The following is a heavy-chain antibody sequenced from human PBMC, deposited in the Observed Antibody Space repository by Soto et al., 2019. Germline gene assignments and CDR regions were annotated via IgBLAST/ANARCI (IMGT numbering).Heavy chain of an antibody. J-gene: IGHJ4*02. D-gene: IGHD5-12*01. Sequence: QVQLVQSGAEVKKPGSSVKVSCKASGGTFNSYVFNWVRQAPGLGLEWMGGIISIFGTPNYGQKFQGRVTITADESTSTGFMELSSLTSEDTAIYYCARDLGSGYDPGDYWGQGTLVTVSS. V-gene: IGHV1-69*12. CDR1: GGTFNSYV. CDR2: IISIFGTP. CDR3: ARDLGSGYDPGDY.